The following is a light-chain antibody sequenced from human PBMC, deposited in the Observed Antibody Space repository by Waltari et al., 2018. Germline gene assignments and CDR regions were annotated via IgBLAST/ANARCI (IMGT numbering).Light chain of an antibody. Sequence: DIVATQSPDSLAVSLGARATIACQTSQSVLYSSNNRNYLAWYQQKPGQPPRLLIYWASTRESGVPDRFSGSGSGTDFTLTINTLQAEDMAVYYCQQYYSTPPAFGQGTRVEI. CDR3: QQYYSTPPA. CDR2: WAS. V-gene: IGKV4-1*01. CDR1: QSVLYSSNNRNY. J-gene: IGKJ1*01.